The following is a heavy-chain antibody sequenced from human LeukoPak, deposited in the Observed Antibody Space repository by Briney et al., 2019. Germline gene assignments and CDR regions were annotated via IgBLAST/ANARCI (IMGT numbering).Heavy chain of an antibody. J-gene: IGHJ4*02. CDR1: TFTFSRNW. CDR2: INPDGSVK. V-gene: IGHV3-7*03. CDR3: ARDHLSGAPGSSLDY. D-gene: IGHD1-26*01. Sequence: GGSLRLSCVVSTFTFSRNWMSWVRQAPGKGLEWVANINPDGSVKYYVDSVKGRFTISRDNAKNSLYLQMNSLRAEDTAVYYCARDHLSGAPGSSLDYWGQGALVTVSS.